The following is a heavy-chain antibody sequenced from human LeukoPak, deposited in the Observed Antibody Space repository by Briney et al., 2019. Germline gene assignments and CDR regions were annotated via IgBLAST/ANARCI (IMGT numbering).Heavy chain of an antibody. V-gene: IGHV3-21*01. D-gene: IGHD3-10*02. CDR3: AELGITMIGGV. J-gene: IGHJ6*04. Sequence: GGSLRLSCAASGFTFSTYSMNWVRQAPGKGLEWVSSIGSSENYIYYADSLKGRFTISRDNAKNSLYLQMNSLRAEDTAVYYCAELGITMIGGVWGKGTTVTISS. CDR2: IGSSENYI. CDR1: GFTFSTYS.